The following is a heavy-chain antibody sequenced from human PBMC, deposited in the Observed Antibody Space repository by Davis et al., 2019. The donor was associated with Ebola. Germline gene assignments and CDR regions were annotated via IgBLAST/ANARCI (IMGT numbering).Heavy chain of an antibody. D-gene: IGHD2-15*01. J-gene: IGHJ4*02. V-gene: IGHV3-30*18. CDR3: AKDTVAAVSPSYFDY. CDR1: GFTFSSYG. CDR2: ISYDGSNK. Sequence: GESLKISCAASGFTFSSYGMHWVRQAPGKGLEWVAVISYDGSNKYYADSVKGRFTISRDNSKNTLYLQMNSLRAEDTAVYYCAKDTVAAVSPSYFDYWGQGTLVTVSS.